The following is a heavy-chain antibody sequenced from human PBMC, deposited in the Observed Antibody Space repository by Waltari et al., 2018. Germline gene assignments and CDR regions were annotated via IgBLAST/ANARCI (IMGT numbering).Heavy chain of an antibody. CDR2: INHSGNT. D-gene: IGHD2-15*01. J-gene: IGHJ6*02. V-gene: IGHV4-34*01. CDR3: ARRACGGSCYSYYYYYGMDV. Sequence: QVQLQQWGAGLLKPSETLSLTCAVYGGSFSGYYWSWIRQPPGKGLEWIGEINHSGNTNYNPSLKSRVTISVDTSKNQFSLKLSSVTAADTAVYYCARRACGGSCYSYYYYYGMDVWGQGTTVTVSS. CDR1: GGSFSGYY.